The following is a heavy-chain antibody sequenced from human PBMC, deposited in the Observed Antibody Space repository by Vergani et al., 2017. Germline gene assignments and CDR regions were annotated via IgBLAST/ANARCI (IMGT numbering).Heavy chain of an antibody. J-gene: IGHJ4*02. CDR1: GFTFSSYA. CDR3: AKVFCRAVAFYYDSSVDY. V-gene: IGHV3-23*01. D-gene: IGHD3-22*01. CDR2: ISGSGGST. Sequence: EVQLLESGGGLVQPGGSLRLSCAASGFTFSSYAMSWVRQAPGKGLEWVSAISGSGGSTYYADSVKGRLTISRDNSKNTLYLQMNSLRAEDTAVYYCAKVFCRAVAFYYDSSVDYWGQGTLVTVSS.